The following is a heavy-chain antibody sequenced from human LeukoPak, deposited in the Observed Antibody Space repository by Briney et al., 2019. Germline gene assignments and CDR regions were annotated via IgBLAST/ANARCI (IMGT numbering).Heavy chain of an antibody. J-gene: IGHJ3*02. D-gene: IGHD3-22*01. V-gene: IGHV3-9*01. CDR3: AKGMIVVVTTGNDAFDI. Sequence: PGGSLRLSCAASGFTFDDYAMHWVRQAPGKGLEWVSGISWNSGSIGYADSVKGRFTISRDNAKNSLYLQMNSLRAEDTALYYCAKGMIVVVTTGNDAFDIWGQGTMVTVSS. CDR1: GFTFDDYA. CDR2: ISWNSGSI.